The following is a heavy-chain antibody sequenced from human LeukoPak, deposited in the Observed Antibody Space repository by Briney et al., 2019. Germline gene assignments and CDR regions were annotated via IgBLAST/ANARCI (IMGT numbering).Heavy chain of an antibody. CDR3: AKDGRDGYNLVDY. D-gene: IGHD5-24*01. V-gene: IGHV3-30*18. CDR1: GFTFSSYG. Sequence: PGRSLRLSCAACGFTFSSYGMHWVRQAPGKGLEWVAVISYDGSNKYYADSVKGRFTISRDNSKNTLYLQMNSLRGEDTAVYNCAKDGRDGYNLVDYWGQGTLVTVSS. J-gene: IGHJ4*02. CDR2: ISYDGSNK.